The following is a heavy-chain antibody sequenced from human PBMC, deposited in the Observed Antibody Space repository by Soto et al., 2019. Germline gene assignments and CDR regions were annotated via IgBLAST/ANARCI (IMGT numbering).Heavy chain of an antibody. D-gene: IGHD6-25*01. CDR1: GFTFSSYA. CDR3: AQGAGPFSSDWAY. CDR2: ISGRGGGT. V-gene: IGHV3-23*01. J-gene: IGHJ4*02. Sequence: EVQLLDSGGGLVQPGGSLRLSCAASGFTFSSYAMSWVRQTPGKGLEWVSTISGRGGGTYYADSVKGRFTISRDDSKNTLFLQMKSLRDEDTAVYYCAQGAGPFSSDWAYWGQGTLVTVSS.